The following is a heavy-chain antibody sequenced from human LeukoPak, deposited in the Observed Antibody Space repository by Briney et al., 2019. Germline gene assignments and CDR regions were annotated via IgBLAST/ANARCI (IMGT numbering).Heavy chain of an antibody. D-gene: IGHD6-6*01. J-gene: IGHJ4*02. Sequence: GRSLRLSCAASGFTFSSYAMHWVRQAPGKGLEWVAVISYDGSNKSYADSVKGRFTISRDNSKNTLYLQMNSLRAGDTAVYYCARGLEYSSSSDYWGQGTLVTVSS. CDR3: ARGLEYSSSSDY. CDR1: GFTFSSYA. V-gene: IGHV3-30-3*01. CDR2: ISYDGSNK.